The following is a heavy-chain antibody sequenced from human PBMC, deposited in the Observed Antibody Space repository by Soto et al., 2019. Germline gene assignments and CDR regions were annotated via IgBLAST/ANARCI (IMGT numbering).Heavy chain of an antibody. CDR1: GFTFSGSA. CDR2: IRSKANSYAT. Sequence: EVQLVESGGGLVQPGGSLKLSCAASGFTFSGSAMHWVRQASGKGLEWVGRIRSKANSYATAYAASVKGRFTISRDDSXNRACLQRNSLKTGDSAVYHCTTRPRRYSYGTPEYWGQGTRVSVSS. J-gene: IGHJ4*02. V-gene: IGHV3-73*01. D-gene: IGHD5-18*01. CDR3: TTRPRRYSYGTPEY.